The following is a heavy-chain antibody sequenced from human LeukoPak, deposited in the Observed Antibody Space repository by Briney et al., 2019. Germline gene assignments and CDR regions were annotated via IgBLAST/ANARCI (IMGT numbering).Heavy chain of an antibody. CDR3: ARGPATGGLYSSSWFRQSQWKKYYFDY. D-gene: IGHD6-13*01. Sequence: PSETLSLTCAVYGGSFSGYYWSWIRQPPGKGLEWIGEINHSGSTNYNPSLKSRVTISADTSKNQFSLKLSSVTAADTAVYYCARGPATGGLYSSSWFRQSQWKKYYFDYWGQGTLVTVSS. V-gene: IGHV4-34*01. CDR2: INHSGST. CDR1: GGSFSGYY. J-gene: IGHJ4*02.